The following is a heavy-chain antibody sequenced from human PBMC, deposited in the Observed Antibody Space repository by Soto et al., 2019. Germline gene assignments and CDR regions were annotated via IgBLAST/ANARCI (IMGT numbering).Heavy chain of an antibody. J-gene: IGHJ6*02. CDR1: GGTFSSYA. Sequence: GASVKVSCKASGGTFSSYAISWVRQAPGQGLEWMGGIIPIFGTANYAQKFQGRVTTTADESTSTAYMELSSLRSEDTAVYYCARGRAGLYCSSTSCYYYYGMDVWGQGTTVTVSS. D-gene: IGHD2-2*01. CDR3: ARGRAGLYCSSTSCYYYYGMDV. V-gene: IGHV1-69*13. CDR2: IIPIFGTA.